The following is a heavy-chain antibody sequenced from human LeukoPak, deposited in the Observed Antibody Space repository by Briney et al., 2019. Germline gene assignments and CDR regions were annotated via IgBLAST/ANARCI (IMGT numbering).Heavy chain of an antibody. Sequence: PGGSLRLSCAASGFIFSSYWMSWVRQAPGKGLEWVANIKQDGSEKYYVDSVKGRFTISRDNAKNSLYLQMNSLRAENTAVYYCAREGYSSGWYTEMNAFDIWGQGTMVTVSS. V-gene: IGHV3-7*01. D-gene: IGHD6-19*01. CDR2: IKQDGSEK. J-gene: IGHJ3*02. CDR1: GFIFSSYW. CDR3: AREGYSSGWYTEMNAFDI.